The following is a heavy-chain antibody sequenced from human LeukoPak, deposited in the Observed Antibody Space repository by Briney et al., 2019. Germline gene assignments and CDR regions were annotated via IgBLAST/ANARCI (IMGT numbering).Heavy chain of an antibody. V-gene: IGHV2-5*01. J-gene: IGHJ3*02. CDR2: IYWNDDK. Sequence: SGPTLVKPTQTLTLTCTFSGFSLSTSEVGVGWIRQPPGKALEWLALIYWNDDKRYSPSLKSRLTITKDTSKNQVVLTMTNMDPVDTATYYCAHRRGSSDAFDIWGQGTMVTVSS. CDR3: AHRRGSSDAFDI. D-gene: IGHD2-15*01. CDR1: GFSLSTSEVG.